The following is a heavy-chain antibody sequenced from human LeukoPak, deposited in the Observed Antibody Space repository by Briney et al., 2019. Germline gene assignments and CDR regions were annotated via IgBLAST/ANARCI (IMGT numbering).Heavy chain of an antibody. CDR1: GGSISSYY. Sequence: PSETLSLTCTVSGGSISSYYWSWIRQPPGKGLEWIGYIYYSGSTNYNPSLKSRVTISVDTSKNQFSLKLSSVTAADTAVHYCARDYSSSWYESDAFDIWGQGTMVTVSS. CDR3: ARDYSSSWYESDAFDI. CDR2: IYYSGST. V-gene: IGHV4-59*01. J-gene: IGHJ3*02. D-gene: IGHD6-13*01.